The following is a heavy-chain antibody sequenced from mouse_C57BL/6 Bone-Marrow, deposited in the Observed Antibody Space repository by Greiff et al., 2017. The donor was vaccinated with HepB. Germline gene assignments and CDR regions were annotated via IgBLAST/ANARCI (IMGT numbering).Heavy chain of an antibody. Sequence: QVQLKQPGAELVKPGASVKLSCKASGYTFTSYWMHWVKQRPGQGLEWIGMIHPNSGSTNYNEKFKSKATLTVDKSSSTAYMQLSSLTSEDSAVYYCARPRQLRLPAWFAYWGQGTLVTVSA. D-gene: IGHD3-2*02. CDR2: IHPNSGST. J-gene: IGHJ3*01. V-gene: IGHV1-64*01. CDR3: ARPRQLRLPAWFAY. CDR1: GYTFTSYW.